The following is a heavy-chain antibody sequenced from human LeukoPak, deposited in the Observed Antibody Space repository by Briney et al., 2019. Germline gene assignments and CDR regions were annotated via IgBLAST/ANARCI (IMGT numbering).Heavy chain of an antibody. D-gene: IGHD1-14*01. CDR3: ARSRTGRWSSNAGGRGAFDI. J-gene: IGHJ3*02. CDR1: GFTFSSYA. CDR2: IWYDGSNK. V-gene: IGHV3-33*08. Sequence: GGSLRLSCAASGFTFSSYAMSWVRQAPGKGLEWVAVIWYDGSNKYYADSVKGRFTISRDNSKNTLYLQMNSLRAEDTAVYYCARSRTGRWSSNAGGRGAFDIWGQGTMVTVSS.